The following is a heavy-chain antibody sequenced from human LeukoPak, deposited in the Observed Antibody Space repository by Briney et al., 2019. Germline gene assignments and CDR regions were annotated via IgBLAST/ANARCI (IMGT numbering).Heavy chain of an antibody. CDR2: IKQDGGEK. J-gene: IGHJ4*02. D-gene: IGHD2-2*01. Sequence: GGSLRLSCAASGFTFVTNGMNWVGRAQGKGLEWLAKIKQDGGEKYYVDSVKGRFTISRDNAKSSLYLQMNSLRAEDTAVYYCASPYCSSTSCSTLHDYWGQGTLVTVSS. CDR3: ASPYCSSTSCSTLHDY. CDR1: GFTFVTNG. V-gene: IGHV3-7*01.